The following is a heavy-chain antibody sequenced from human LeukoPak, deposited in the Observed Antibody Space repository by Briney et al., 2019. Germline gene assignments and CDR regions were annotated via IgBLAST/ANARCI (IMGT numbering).Heavy chain of an antibody. D-gene: IGHD1-26*01. Sequence: KSSESLSLTCTVSGGSISSSSDYWGWIRQPPGKGLEWIGSIYYSGSTYYNPSLKSRVTISVDTSKNQFSLKLSSVTAADTAVYYCARLGGLGEATRDYWGQGTLVTVSS. CDR1: GGSISSSSDY. CDR3: ARLGGLGEATRDY. V-gene: IGHV4-39*01. J-gene: IGHJ4*02. CDR2: IYYSGST.